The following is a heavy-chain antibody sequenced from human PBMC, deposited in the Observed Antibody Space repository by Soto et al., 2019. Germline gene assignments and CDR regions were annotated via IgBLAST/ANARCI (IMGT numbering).Heavy chain of an antibody. J-gene: IGHJ5*02. CDR1: GFSFSTYA. CDR2: ISAGGGNT. V-gene: IGHV3-23*01. D-gene: IGHD2-2*01. Sequence: EVQLLESGGGLVQPGGSLRLSCAVSGFSFSTYAMRWVRQAPGKGLEWVSGISAGGGNTYYADSVRGRFTISRDNSKDTLYLQITSLRAEDTAFYYCAKHAEYQLVSWFDPWGQGTLVTVSS. CDR3: AKHAEYQLVSWFDP.